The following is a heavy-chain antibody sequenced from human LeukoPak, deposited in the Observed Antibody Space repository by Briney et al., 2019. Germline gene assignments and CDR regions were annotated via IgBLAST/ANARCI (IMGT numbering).Heavy chain of an antibody. CDR1: GFTFSSYS. D-gene: IGHD2-2*01. J-gene: IGHJ1*01. Sequence: GGSLRLPCAASGFTFSSYSMNWVRQAPGKGLEWVSYISSSSSTIYYADSVKGRFTISRDNAKNSLYLQMNSLRAEDTAVYYCANRCSSTSCSRFTGYFQHWGQGTLVTVSS. CDR2: ISSSSSTI. CDR3: ANRCSSTSCSRFTGYFQH. V-gene: IGHV3-48*01.